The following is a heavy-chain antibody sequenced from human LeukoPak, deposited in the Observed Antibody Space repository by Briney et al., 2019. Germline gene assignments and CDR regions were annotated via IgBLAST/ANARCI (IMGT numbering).Heavy chain of an antibody. Sequence: ASVKVSCRASGYSFTRYGMGWLRQAPGQGPEWMGWISGSNGNTNYAQKFQGRVTMTTDISTSTAYMEVWSLRSDDTAVYYCARSGRGTYYYFDWWGQGTLVTVSS. CDR3: ARSGRGTYYYFDW. D-gene: IGHD3-10*01. CDR2: ISGSNGNT. J-gene: IGHJ4*02. CDR1: GYSFTRYG. V-gene: IGHV1-18*01.